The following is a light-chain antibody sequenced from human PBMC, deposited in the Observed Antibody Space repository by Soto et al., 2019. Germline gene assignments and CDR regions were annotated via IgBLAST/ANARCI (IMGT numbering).Light chain of an antibody. CDR2: ATS. Sequence: EILMTQSPATLSVSPGDSATLSCRASRSVDTDLAWYQQKPGQAPRLLVFATSARATGVPDRFRGSRSGTDFTITISSLQPEDSATYYCHQYYNRPPWTFGQGTKVDIK. V-gene: IGKV3-15*01. CDR1: RSVDTD. J-gene: IGKJ1*01. CDR3: HQYYNRPPWT.